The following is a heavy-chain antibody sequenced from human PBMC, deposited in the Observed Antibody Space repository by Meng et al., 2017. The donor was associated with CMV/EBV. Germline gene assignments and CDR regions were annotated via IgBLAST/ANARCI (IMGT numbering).Heavy chain of an antibody. V-gene: IGHV1-2*02. J-gene: IGHJ6*02. D-gene: IGHD3-16*01. CDR1: GYTFTGYY. CDR3: ASTDVVGEDYYYGMDV. Sequence: ASVKVSCKASGYTFTGYYMHWVRQAPGQGLEWMGWINPNRGGTNYAQKFQGRVTMTRDTSISTAYMELSRLRSDDTAVYYCASTDVVGEDYYYGMDVWGQGTTVTVSS. CDR2: INPNRGGT.